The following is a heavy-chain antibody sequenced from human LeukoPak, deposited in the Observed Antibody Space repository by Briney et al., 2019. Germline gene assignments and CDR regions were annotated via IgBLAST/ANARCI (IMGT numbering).Heavy chain of an antibody. CDR1: GGSISSYY. CDR2: IYYSGST. CDR3: VRRGRRVLWFGDFLQSHFDY. Sequence: SETLSLTCIVSGGSISSYYWSWIRQPPGKGLEWIGYIYYSGSTNYNPSLKSRVTISVDTSKNQFSLKLSSVTAADTAVYYCVRRGRRVLWFGDFLQSHFDYWGQGTLVTVSS. V-gene: IGHV4-59*12. D-gene: IGHD3-10*01. J-gene: IGHJ4*02.